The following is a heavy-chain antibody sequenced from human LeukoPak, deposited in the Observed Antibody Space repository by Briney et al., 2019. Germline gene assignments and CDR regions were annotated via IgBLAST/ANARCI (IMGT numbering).Heavy chain of an antibody. V-gene: IGHV1-69*13. CDR2: IIPIFGTA. J-gene: IGHJ5*02. CDR3: ARESPGLQLVKDLNWFDP. CDR1: GGTFSSYA. D-gene: IGHD6-13*01. Sequence: GASVKVSCKASGGTFSSYAISWVRQAPGQGLEWMGGIIPIFGTANYAQKFQGRVTITADESTSTAYMELSSLRSEDTAVYYCARESPGLQLVKDLNWFDPWGQGTLVTVSS.